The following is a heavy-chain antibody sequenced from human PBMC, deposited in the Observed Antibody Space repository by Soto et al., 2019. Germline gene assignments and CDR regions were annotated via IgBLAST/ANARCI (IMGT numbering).Heavy chain of an antibody. CDR2: ISSSSSYI. V-gene: IGHV3-21*01. CDR1: GFTFSSYS. J-gene: IGHJ4*02. CDR3: ARVRGYDYVWGSYRYPNYFDY. D-gene: IGHD3-16*02. Sequence: GGSLRLSCAASGFTFSSYSMNWVRQAPGKGLEWVSSISSSSSYIYYADSVKGRFTISRDNAKNSLYLQMNSLRAEDTAVYYCARVRGYDYVWGSYRYPNYFDYWGQGTLVTVSS.